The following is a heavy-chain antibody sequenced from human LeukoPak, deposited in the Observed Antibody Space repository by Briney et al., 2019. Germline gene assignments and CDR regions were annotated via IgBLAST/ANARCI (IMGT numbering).Heavy chain of an antibody. CDR3: AKKPYGSGSYHY. Sequence: GGSLRLSCAASGFTFSSYAMSWVRQAPGKGLEWVSAISGSGGSTDYADSVKGRFTISRDNSKNTLYLQMNSLRAEDTAVYYCAKKPYGSGSYHYWGQGTLVTVSS. CDR1: GFTFSSYA. CDR2: ISGSGGST. V-gene: IGHV3-23*01. J-gene: IGHJ4*02. D-gene: IGHD3-10*01.